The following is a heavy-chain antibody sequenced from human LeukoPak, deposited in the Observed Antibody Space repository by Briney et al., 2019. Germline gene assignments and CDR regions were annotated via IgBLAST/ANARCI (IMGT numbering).Heavy chain of an antibody. CDR2: INLDGSEK. CDR3: ASLVTMVRGVT. CDR1: GFTFSSYW. D-gene: IGHD3-10*01. Sequence: GGSLRLSCAASGFTFSSYWMTWVRQAPGKGLEWVASINLDGSEKNYVDSVEGRFAISRDNAKKSLFLQMNSLRDEDTAVYYCASLVTMVRGVTWGQGTLVTVSS. V-gene: IGHV3-7*01. J-gene: IGHJ4*02.